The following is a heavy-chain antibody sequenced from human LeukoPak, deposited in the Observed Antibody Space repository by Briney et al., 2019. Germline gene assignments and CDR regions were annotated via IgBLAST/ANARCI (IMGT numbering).Heavy chain of an antibody. D-gene: IGHD6-13*01. V-gene: IGHV3-66*01. J-gene: IGHJ1*01. CDR1: GFTVSSNY. CDR3: ARLSSSSSWYLGYFHH. Sequence: GGSLRLSCAASGFTVSSNYMSWVRQAPGKGLEWVSVIYSGGSTYYADSVKGRFTISRDNSKNTLYLQMNSLRAEDTAVYYCARLSSSSSWYLGYFHHWGQGTLVTVSS. CDR2: IYSGGST.